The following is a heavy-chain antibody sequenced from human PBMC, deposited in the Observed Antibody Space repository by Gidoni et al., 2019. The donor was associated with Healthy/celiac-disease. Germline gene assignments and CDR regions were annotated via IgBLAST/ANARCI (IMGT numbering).Heavy chain of an antibody. J-gene: IGHJ4*02. CDR2: ISYDGSNK. CDR1: GFTFSSYA. V-gene: IGHV3-30-3*01. Sequence: QVQLVASGGGVVQPGRSLSISCAASGFTFSSYAMHWVRQAPGKGLEWVAVISYDGSNKYYADSVKGRFTISRDNSKNTLYLQMNSLRAEDTAVYYCARGRVVDPLFDYWGQGTLVTVSS. CDR3: ARGRVVDPLFDY. D-gene: IGHD2-15*01.